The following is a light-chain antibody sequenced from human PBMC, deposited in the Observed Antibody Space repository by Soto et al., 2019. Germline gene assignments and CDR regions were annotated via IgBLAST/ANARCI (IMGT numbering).Light chain of an antibody. CDR2: EVT. CDR3: SSYTRNTALV. CDR1: SIDIGPYDY. J-gene: IGLJ1*01. V-gene: IGLV2-14*01. Sequence: QSALTQPASVSGSPGQSMTISCTGTSIDIGPYDYVSWYQQHPGKAPKLMIYEVTNRPSGVSHRFSGSKSGSTASLTISGLQAEDEADYYCSSYTRNTALVFGPGTKVTVL.